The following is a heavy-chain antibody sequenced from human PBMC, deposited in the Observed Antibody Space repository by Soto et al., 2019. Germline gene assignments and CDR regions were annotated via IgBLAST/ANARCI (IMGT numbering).Heavy chain of an antibody. CDR1: GFSLSTSGVG. CDR2: IYWDDDK. J-gene: IGHJ5*02. Sequence: QITLKESGPTLVKPTQPLTLTCTFSGFSLSTSGVGVGWIRQPPGKALEWLALIYWDDDKRYSPSLKSRLTITKDTSKNQVVLTMTNMDPVDTATYYCAHKNEHYDFCSGYYNCCWFDPWGQGTLVTVSS. D-gene: IGHD3-3*01. V-gene: IGHV2-5*02. CDR3: AHKNEHYDFCSGYYNCCWFDP.